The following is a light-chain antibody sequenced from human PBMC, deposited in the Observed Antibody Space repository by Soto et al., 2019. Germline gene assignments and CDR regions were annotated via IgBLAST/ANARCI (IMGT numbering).Light chain of an antibody. CDR3: QQGYSTTPIT. CDR2: GAS. V-gene: IGKV1-39*01. J-gene: IGKJ5*01. CDR1: QSIKNY. Sequence: IQMTQSPSSPSAAIRDRVTITCRESQSIKNYLNWYQHKPGAAPKLLIFGASNLESGVPSRFSGSGSGTEFTLSISSLQPEDFATYYCQQGYSTTPITFGQGTRLEIK.